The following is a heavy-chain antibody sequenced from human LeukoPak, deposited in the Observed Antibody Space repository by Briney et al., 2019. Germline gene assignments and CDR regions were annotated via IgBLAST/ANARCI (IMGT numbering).Heavy chain of an antibody. Sequence: GGSLRLSCAASGFTFSSYAMSWVRQAPGKGLEWVAAISGSGGGTYYADSVKGRFTISRDNSKNTLYLQMNSLRAEDTAVYYCTPSIAVAGSLDYWGQGTLVTVSS. V-gene: IGHV3-23*01. CDR3: TPSIAVAGSLDY. J-gene: IGHJ4*02. CDR1: GFTFSSYA. CDR2: ISGSGGGT. D-gene: IGHD6-19*01.